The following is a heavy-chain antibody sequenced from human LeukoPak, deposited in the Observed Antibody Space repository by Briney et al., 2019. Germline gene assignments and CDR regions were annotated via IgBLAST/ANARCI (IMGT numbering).Heavy chain of an antibody. V-gene: IGHV4-59*08. CDR2: IYYSGST. CDR3: ARRRTGIAVAGYYFDY. D-gene: IGHD6-19*01. CDR1: GGSISSYY. J-gene: IGHJ4*02. Sequence: SETLSLTCTVSGGSISSYYWSWLRQPPGKGLEWIGYIYYSGSTNYNPSLKSRVTISVDTSKNQFSLKLSSVTAADTAVYYCARRRTGIAVAGYYFDYWGQGTLVTVSS.